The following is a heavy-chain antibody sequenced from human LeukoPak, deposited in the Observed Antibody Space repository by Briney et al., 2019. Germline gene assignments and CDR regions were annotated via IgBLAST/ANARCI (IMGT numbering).Heavy chain of an antibody. CDR2: INPNSGGT. CDR3: ARDSLYCSGGSCYFKDAFDI. J-gene: IGHJ3*02. V-gene: IGHV1-2*02. CDR1: GYTFIDYY. D-gene: IGHD2-15*01. Sequence: ASVKVSCKASGYTFIDYYMHWVRQAPGQGLEWMGWINPNSGGTNYAQKFQGRVTMTRDTSISTAYVELSRLRSDDTAVYYCARDSLYCSGGSCYFKDAFDIWGQGTMVTVSS.